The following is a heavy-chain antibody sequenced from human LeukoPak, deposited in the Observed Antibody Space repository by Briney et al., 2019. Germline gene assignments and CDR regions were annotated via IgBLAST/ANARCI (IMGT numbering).Heavy chain of an antibody. D-gene: IGHD3-22*01. V-gene: IGHV4-34*01. J-gene: IGHJ4*02. CDR3: ARGLRYYDSSQVDY. Sequence: SETLSLTCAVYGGSFSGYYWSWIRQPPGKGLEWIGEINHSGSTNYNPSLKSRVTTSVDTSKNQFSLKLSSVTAADTAVYYCARGLRYYDSSQVDYWGQGTLVTVSS. CDR2: INHSGST. CDR1: GGSFSGYY.